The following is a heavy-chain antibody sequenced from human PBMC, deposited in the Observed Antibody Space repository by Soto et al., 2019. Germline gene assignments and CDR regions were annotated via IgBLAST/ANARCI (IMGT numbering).Heavy chain of an antibody. V-gene: IGHV3-23*01. Sequence: EVQLLESGGGLVQPGGSLRLSCAASGFTFSSYAMSWVRQAPGKRLEWVSAISGSGDSTYYADSVKGRFTISKDNSKNTVYLQMYSLRAEDTAVYYCAKDTAYCSSTSCYLSGVATGDFDYWGQGTLVTVSS. CDR1: GFTFSSYA. CDR3: AKDTAYCSSTSCYLSGVATGDFDY. CDR2: ISGSGDST. J-gene: IGHJ4*02. D-gene: IGHD2-2*01.